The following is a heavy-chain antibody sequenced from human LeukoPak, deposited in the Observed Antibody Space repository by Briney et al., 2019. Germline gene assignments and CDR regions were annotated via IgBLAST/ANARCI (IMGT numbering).Heavy chain of an antibody. D-gene: IGHD6-6*01. Sequence: AASVKVSCKASGYTFTDYYIHWVRQAPGQGLEWIGRINPDSGGTNSAQKFQGRVTMTRDTSISTAYIELSSLRSDDTAVYYCARAKEQTIAARYVDYWGQGTLVTVSS. CDR2: INPDSGGT. CDR3: ARAKEQTIAARYVDY. V-gene: IGHV1-2*06. CDR1: GYTFTDYY. J-gene: IGHJ4*02.